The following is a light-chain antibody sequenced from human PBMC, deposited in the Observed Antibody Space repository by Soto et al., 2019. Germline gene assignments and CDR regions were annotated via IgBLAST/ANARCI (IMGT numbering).Light chain of an antibody. CDR3: QQYNSYST. Sequence: DIQMTQSPSTLSASVGDRVTITCRASQGISGRLAWYQQKPGKAPNLLIYDVSNLESGVPSRFSGTGSGTEFTLTINSLQPDDFATYYCQQYNSYSTFCPGTKVEVK. CDR1: QGISGR. J-gene: IGKJ1*01. V-gene: IGKV1-5*01. CDR2: DVS.